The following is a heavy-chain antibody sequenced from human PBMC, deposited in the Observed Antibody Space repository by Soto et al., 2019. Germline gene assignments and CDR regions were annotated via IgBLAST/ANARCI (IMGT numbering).Heavy chain of an antibody. CDR1: GFTFSSYA. D-gene: IGHD6-13*01. Sequence: PGGSLRLSCAASGFTFSSYAMSWVRQAPGKGLEWVSAISGSGGSTHYADSVKGRFTISRDNSKNTLYLQMNSLRAEDTAVYYCAKGAYIAAAGTVFAFDIWGQGTMVTVSS. V-gene: IGHV3-23*01. CDR3: AKGAYIAAAGTVFAFDI. J-gene: IGHJ3*02. CDR2: ISGSGGST.